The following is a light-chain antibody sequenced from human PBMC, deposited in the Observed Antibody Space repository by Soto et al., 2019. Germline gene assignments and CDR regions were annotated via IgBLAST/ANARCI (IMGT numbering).Light chain of an antibody. CDR2: GAS. Sequence: EIVLTQSPGTLSLSPGERATLTCRASQSVTSNFLAWYQQKPGQAPRLLMYGASSRATGIPDRFSGSGSGTDFTLTISRLEPEDFALYYCHQYGSSQLTFGPGTKVDIK. V-gene: IGKV3-20*01. CDR3: HQYGSSQLT. J-gene: IGKJ3*01. CDR1: QSVTSNF.